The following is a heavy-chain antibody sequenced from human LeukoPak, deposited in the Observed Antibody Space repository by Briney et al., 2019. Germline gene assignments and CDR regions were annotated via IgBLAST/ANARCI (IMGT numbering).Heavy chain of an antibody. V-gene: IGHV3-21*01. CDR2: IFTGSGDV. D-gene: IGHD2-21*01. J-gene: IGHJ4*02. Sequence: SGGCLRLACAASGFTVITDKIASVRQAPGRGLEWVSSIFTGSGDVFYADSVKGRFTISRDDAKDSLYLHMNSLRAEDTAIYYCARGGRSDWFFDYWGQGILVPVSS. CDR3: ARGGRSDWFFDY. CDR1: GFTVITDK.